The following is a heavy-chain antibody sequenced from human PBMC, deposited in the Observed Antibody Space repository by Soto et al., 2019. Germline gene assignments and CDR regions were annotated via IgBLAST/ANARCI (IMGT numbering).Heavy chain of an antibody. CDR2: INHSGST. J-gene: IGHJ6*02. CDR3: ARVSMIVVVTLPQYYYYGMDV. V-gene: IGHV4-34*01. Sequence: SETLSLTCAVYGGSFSGYYWSWIRQLPGKGLEWIGEINHSGSTNYNPSLKSRVTISVDTSKNQFSLKLSSVTAADTAVYYCARVSMIVVVTLPQYYYYGMDVWGQGTTVTVSS. D-gene: IGHD3-22*01. CDR1: GGSFSGYY.